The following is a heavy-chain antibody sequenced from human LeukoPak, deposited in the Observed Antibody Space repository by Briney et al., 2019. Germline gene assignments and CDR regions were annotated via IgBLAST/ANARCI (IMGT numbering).Heavy chain of an antibody. Sequence: ASVKISCKVSGYAFTDYYMHWVQQAPGKGLEWMGLVDPEDGETIYAEKFRGRVTITADTSTDTAYMELSSLRSEDTAVYYCATVYCSGGSCYSQNDAFDVCGQGTMVTVSS. CDR2: VDPEDGET. J-gene: IGHJ3*01. CDR1: GYAFTDYY. CDR3: ATVYCSGGSCYSQNDAFDV. D-gene: IGHD2-15*01. V-gene: IGHV1-69-2*01.